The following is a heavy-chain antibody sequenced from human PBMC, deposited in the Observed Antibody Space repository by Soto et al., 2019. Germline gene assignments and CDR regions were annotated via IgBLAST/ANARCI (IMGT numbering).Heavy chain of an antibody. CDR1: GGSFSGYY. V-gene: IGHV4-34*03. CDR3: WKQLAHNWLDP. J-gene: IGHJ5*02. Sequence: SETLSLTCAVYGGSFSGYYWTWIRQPPGKGLEWIGEINHSGSSNYNPSLRSRVTISVDTSKNQFSLKLSSVTAADTSVYFCWKQLAHNWLDPWGQVTLVIVSS. D-gene: IGHD6-13*01. CDR2: INHSGSS.